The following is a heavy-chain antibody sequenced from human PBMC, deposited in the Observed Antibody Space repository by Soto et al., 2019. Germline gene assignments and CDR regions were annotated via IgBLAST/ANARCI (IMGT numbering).Heavy chain of an antibody. CDR1: GGTFSSYA. D-gene: IGHD3-10*01. Sequence: GASVKVSCKASGGTFSSYAISWVRQAPGQGLEWMGGIIPIFGTANYAQKFQGRVTITADESTSTAYMELSSLRSEDTAVYYCAARGDGSGSYAPSNYYYYGMDVWGQGTTVTVSS. J-gene: IGHJ6*02. V-gene: IGHV1-69*13. CDR2: IIPIFGTA. CDR3: AARGDGSGSYAPSNYYYYGMDV.